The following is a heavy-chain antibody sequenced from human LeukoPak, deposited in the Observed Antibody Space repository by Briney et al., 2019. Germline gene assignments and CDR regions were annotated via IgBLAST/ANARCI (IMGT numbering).Heavy chain of an antibody. CDR2: ISSSSSTI. CDR3: ARVHQRYSSSWHPLI. J-gene: IGHJ4*02. V-gene: IGHV3-48*01. CDR1: GFTFSSYE. D-gene: IGHD6-13*01. Sequence: GGSLRVSCAASGFTFSSYEMNWVRQAPGKGLEWVSYISSSSSTIYYADSVKGRFTISRDNAKNSLYLQMNSLRAEDTAVYYCARVHQRYSSSWHPLIWGQGTLVTVSS.